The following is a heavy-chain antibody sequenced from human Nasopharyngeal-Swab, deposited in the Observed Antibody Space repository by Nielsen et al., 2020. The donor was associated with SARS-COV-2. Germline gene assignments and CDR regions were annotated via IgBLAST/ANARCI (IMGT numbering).Heavy chain of an antibody. J-gene: IGHJ4*02. CDR2: IYYSGST. D-gene: IGHD2-15*01. CDR3: ARAGGYCSGGSCRRHYYFDY. Sequence: WIRQPPGKSLEWIGYIYYSGSTYYNPSLKSRVTISVDTSKNQFSLKLSSVTAADTAVYYCARAGGYCSGGSCRRHYYFDYWGQGTLVTVSS. V-gene: IGHV4-31*02.